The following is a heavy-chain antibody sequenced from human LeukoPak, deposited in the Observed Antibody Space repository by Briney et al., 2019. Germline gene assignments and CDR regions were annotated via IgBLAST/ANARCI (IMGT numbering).Heavy chain of an antibody. CDR3: AINYYDSSGYYPIDY. D-gene: IGHD3-22*01. Sequence: SVKVSCKASGGTFSSYAISWVRQAPGQGLEWMGGIIPIFGTANYAQKFQGRVTITADESTSTAYMELSSLRSEDTAVYYCAINYYDSSGYYPIDYWGQGTLVTVS. CDR1: GGTFSSYA. CDR2: IIPIFGTA. V-gene: IGHV1-69*13. J-gene: IGHJ4*02.